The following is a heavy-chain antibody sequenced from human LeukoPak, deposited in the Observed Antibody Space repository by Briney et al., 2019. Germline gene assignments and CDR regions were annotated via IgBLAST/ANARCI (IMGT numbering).Heavy chain of an antibody. Sequence: KPSETLSLTCTVSGGSISSSSYYWGWIRQPPGKGLEWIGSIYYSGSTNYNPSLKSRVTISVDTSKNQFSLKLSSVTAADTAVYYCARDLEPLEYSGSHWVAFDIWGQGTMVTVSS. CDR1: GGSISSSSYY. V-gene: IGHV4-39*07. CDR3: ARDLEPLEYSGSHWVAFDI. D-gene: IGHD1-26*01. J-gene: IGHJ3*02. CDR2: IYYSGST.